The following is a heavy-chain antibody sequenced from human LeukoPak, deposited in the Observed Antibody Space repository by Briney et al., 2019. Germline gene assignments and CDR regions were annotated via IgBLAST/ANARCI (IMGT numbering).Heavy chain of an antibody. CDR3: TSSPGRDGYNLYNWFDP. CDR2: IRSKANSYAT. Sequence: PGGSLRLSCAASGFTFSGSAMHWVRQASGKGLEWVGRIRSKANSYATAYAASVKGRFTISRDDSKNTAYLQMNSLKTEDTAVYYCTSSPGRDGYNLYNWFDPWGQGTLVTVSS. V-gene: IGHV3-73*01. CDR1: GFTFSGSA. D-gene: IGHD5-24*01. J-gene: IGHJ5*02.